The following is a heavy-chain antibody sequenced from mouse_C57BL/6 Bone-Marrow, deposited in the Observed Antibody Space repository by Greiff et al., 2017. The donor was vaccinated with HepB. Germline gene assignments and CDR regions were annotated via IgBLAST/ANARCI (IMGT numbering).Heavy chain of an antibody. CDR1: GYTFTDYE. CDR3: TRRGLGRAWFAY. V-gene: IGHV1-15*01. D-gene: IGHD4-1*01. J-gene: IGHJ3*01. Sequence: VQLQQSGAELVRPGASVTLSCKASGYTFTDYEMHWVKQTPVHGLEWIGAIDPETGGTAYNQKFKGKAILTADKSSSTAYMELRSLTSEDSAVDYCTRRGLGRAWFAYWGQGTLVTVSA. CDR2: IDPETGGT.